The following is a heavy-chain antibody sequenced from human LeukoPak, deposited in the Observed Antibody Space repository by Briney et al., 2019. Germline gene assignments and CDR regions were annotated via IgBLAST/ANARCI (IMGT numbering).Heavy chain of an antibody. CDR2: ISAYNGNT. D-gene: IGHD4-17*01. V-gene: IGHV1-18*01. J-gene: IGHJ6*02. Sequence: GASVKVCCKASGYTFTSYGISWVRQAPGQGLEWMGWISAYNGNTNYAQKLQGRVTMTTDTSTSTAYMELRSLRSDDTAVYYCARDVPSTGSYYYYGMDVWGQGTTVTVSS. CDR1: GYTFTSYG. CDR3: ARDVPSTGSYYYYGMDV.